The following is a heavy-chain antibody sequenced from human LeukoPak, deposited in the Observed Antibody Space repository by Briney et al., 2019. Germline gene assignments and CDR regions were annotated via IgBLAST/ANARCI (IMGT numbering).Heavy chain of an antibody. D-gene: IGHD3-22*01. CDR1: GYTFTSYG. V-gene: IGHV1-69*06. J-gene: IGHJ4*02. CDR3: AREGYFGDYYDSSGYQKVN. Sequence: SVKVSCKASGYTFTSYGISWVRQAPGQGLEWMGGIIPIFGTANYAQKFQGRVTITADKSTSTAYMELSSLRSEDTAVYYCAREGYFGDYYDSSGYQKVNWGQGTLVTVSS. CDR2: IIPIFGTA.